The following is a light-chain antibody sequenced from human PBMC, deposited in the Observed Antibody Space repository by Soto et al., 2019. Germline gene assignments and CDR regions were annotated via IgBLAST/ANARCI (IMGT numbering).Light chain of an antibody. CDR2: AAS. V-gene: IGKV1-9*01. CDR3: QHLNSYPP. CDR1: QGISSS. J-gene: IGKJ3*01. Sequence: DIQLTQSPSILSASVGDRVTVTCRASQGISSSLAWYQQRPGKAPKLLIYAASTLQTGVPSRFSGSGSGTECTLTISNLQPEDVATYYCQHLNSYPPFGPATKVHIK.